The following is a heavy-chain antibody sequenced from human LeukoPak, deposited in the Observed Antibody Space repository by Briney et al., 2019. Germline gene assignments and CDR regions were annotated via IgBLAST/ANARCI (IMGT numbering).Heavy chain of an antibody. CDR1: GYTFTSYD. Sequence: GASVKVSCKASGYTFTSYDINWVRQATGQGLEWMGWMNPNSGNTGYAQKFQGRVTMTRNTSISTAYMELSSLRSEDTAVYYCARGESGGYHYYYYMDVWGKGTTVTISS. CDR2: MNPNSGNT. J-gene: IGHJ6*03. D-gene: IGHD3-22*01. V-gene: IGHV1-8*01. CDR3: ARGESGGYHYYYYMDV.